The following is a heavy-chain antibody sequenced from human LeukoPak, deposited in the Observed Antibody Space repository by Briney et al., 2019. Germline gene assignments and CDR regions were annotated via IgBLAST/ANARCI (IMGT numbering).Heavy chain of an antibody. D-gene: IGHD6-13*01. Sequence: ASVKVSCKASGYTFTGYYMHWVRQAPGQGLEWMGWINPNSGGTNYAQKFQGMVTMTRDTSISTAYMELSRLRSDDTAVYYCASAAGMGYYYYGMDVWGQGTTVTVSS. V-gene: IGHV1-2*02. J-gene: IGHJ6*02. CDR2: INPNSGGT. CDR1: GYTFTGYY. CDR3: ASAAGMGYYYYGMDV.